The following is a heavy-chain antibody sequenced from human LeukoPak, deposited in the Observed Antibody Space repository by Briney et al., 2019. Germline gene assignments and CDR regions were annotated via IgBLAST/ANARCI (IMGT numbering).Heavy chain of an antibody. J-gene: IGHJ3*02. Sequence: SETLSLTCTVSGGSISSYYWSWIRQPAGKGLEWIGRIYTSGSTNYNPSLKSRVTMSVDTSKNQFSLKLSSVTAADTAVYYCARDTSPGVWGGGAFDIWGQGTMVTVSS. D-gene: IGHD3-16*01. CDR3: ARDTSPGVWGGGAFDI. CDR2: IYTSGST. V-gene: IGHV4-4*07. CDR1: GGSISSYY.